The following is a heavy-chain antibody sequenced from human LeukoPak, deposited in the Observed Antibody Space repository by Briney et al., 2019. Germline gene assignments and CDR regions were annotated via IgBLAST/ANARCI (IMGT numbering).Heavy chain of an antibody. D-gene: IGHD3-10*01. CDR1: GYTLTELS. CDR3: ATAPLLNYYGSGSYDY. CDR2: FDPEDGET. V-gene: IGHV1-24*01. J-gene: IGHJ4*02. Sequence: ASVKVSCKVSGYTLTELSMHWVRQAPGKGLEWMGGFDPEDGETIYAQKFQGRVTMTEDTSTDTAYVELSSLRSEDTAVYYCATAPLLNYYGSGSYDYWGQGTLVTVSS.